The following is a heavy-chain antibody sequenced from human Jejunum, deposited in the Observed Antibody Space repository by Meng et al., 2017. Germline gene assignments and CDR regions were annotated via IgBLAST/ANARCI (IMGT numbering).Heavy chain of an antibody. CDR2: IYYSGGT. V-gene: IGHV4-61*08. CDR1: GGSARSVAYS. Sequence: QWQVLGLGRGLVRPSQLLSLTCPASGGSARSVAYSSNGTTQTPGKRLEWIGYIYYSGGTTYSPSLNSRVTISIDTAKNQVSLKVSSVTAADTAVYYCAHSSSSSSFGFDYWGQGTLVTVSS. D-gene: IGHD6-6*01. CDR3: AHSSSSSSFGFDY. J-gene: IGHJ4*02.